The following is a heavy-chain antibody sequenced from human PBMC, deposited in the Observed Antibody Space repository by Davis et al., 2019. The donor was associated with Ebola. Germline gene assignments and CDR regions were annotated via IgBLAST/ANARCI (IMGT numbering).Heavy chain of an antibody. CDR1: GGSISRYY. J-gene: IGHJ4*02. CDR2: IYYSGST. Sequence: PSETLSLTCTVSGGSISRYYWSWIRQPPGKGLEWIGYIYYSGSTNYNPSLKSRVTISVDTSKNQFSLKLSSVTAADTAVYYCARFGYGYGYFDYWGQGTLVTVSS. D-gene: IGHD5-18*01. CDR3: ARFGYGYGYFDY. V-gene: IGHV4-59*01.